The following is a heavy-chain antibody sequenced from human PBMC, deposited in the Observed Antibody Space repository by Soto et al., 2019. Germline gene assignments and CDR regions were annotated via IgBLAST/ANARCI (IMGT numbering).Heavy chain of an antibody. CDR3: ARDRYYDDTGLYYESAD. CDR2: ILPRLGLT. Sequence: QVQLVQSGAEVKKPGSSVKVSCKASGGTFGNYGISWVRKAPGQGLEWMGGILPRLGLTKSAQSFQGRVTFTADESTNTAYMELSSLRSEDSAVFYCARDRYYDDTGLYYESADWGQGTLVTVSS. V-gene: IGHV1-69*01. J-gene: IGHJ4*02. D-gene: IGHD3-22*01. CDR1: GGTFGNYG.